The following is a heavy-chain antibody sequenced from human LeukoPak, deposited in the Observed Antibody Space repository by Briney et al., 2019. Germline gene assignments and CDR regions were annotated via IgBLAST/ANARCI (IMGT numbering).Heavy chain of an antibody. CDR1: GGSISSSSYY. V-gene: IGHV4-39*01. Sequence: MTSETLSLTCTVSGGSISSSSYYWGWIRQPPGKGLEWIGSIYYSGSTYYNPSLKSRVTISVDTSKNQFSLKLSSVTAADTAVYYCARHYGWFDPWGQGTLVTVSS. D-gene: IGHD3-16*01. J-gene: IGHJ5*02. CDR2: IYYSGST. CDR3: ARHYGWFDP.